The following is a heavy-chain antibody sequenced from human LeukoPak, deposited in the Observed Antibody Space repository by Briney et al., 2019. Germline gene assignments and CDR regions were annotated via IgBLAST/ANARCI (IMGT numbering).Heavy chain of an antibody. CDR1: GFIFSTYS. Sequence: GGSLILSCAASGFIFSTYSVKWVRQAPGKGLEWVSSISSSSSYIYYADSLKGRFTISRDNAKNSLYLQMNSLRAEDTAVYYCARDLLGYNYHYMDVWGKGTTVTVSS. D-gene: IGHD3-16*02. CDR3: ARDLLGYNYHYMDV. J-gene: IGHJ6*03. CDR2: ISSSSSYI. V-gene: IGHV3-21*01.